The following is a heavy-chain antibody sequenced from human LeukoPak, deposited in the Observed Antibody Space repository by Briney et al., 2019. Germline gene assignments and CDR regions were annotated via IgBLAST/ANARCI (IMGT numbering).Heavy chain of an antibody. Sequence: SETLSLTCTVSGVSISNYYWSWIRQPPGKGLEWIGYIYYSGSTNYNPSLKSRVTISVDTSKNQFSLKLSSVTAADTAVYYCARVGGTNYYYYGMDVWGQGTTVTVSS. J-gene: IGHJ6*02. CDR1: GVSISNYY. V-gene: IGHV4-59*01. CDR3: ARVGGTNYYYYGMDV. D-gene: IGHD1-26*01. CDR2: IYYSGST.